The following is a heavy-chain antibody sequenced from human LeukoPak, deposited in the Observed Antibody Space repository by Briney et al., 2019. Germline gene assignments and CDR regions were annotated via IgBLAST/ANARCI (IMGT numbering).Heavy chain of an antibody. V-gene: IGHV3-23*01. CDR2: ISGSGGST. Sequence: SGGSLRLSCAASGFTFSSYAMSWVRQAPGKGLEWVSAISGSGGSTYYADSVKGRFTISRDNSKNTLYLQVTSLRAEDTAVYYCAKDRRDFWSGHYGYFDYWGQGTLVTVSS. J-gene: IGHJ4*02. CDR1: GFTFSSYA. D-gene: IGHD3-3*01. CDR3: AKDRRDFWSGHYGYFDY.